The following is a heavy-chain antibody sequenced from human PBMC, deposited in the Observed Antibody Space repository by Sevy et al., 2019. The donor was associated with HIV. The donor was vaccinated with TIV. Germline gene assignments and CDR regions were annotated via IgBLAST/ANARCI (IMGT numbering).Heavy chain of an antibody. Sequence: AGSLRLSCVASGFSFNKYAMHWVLQAPGKALEWIGFIAYDGRKKDYADSVKGRVTISRDDSKNTLYLQLDSLRGEDTAVYYCARDPGIGDYVLLFDYWGQGTLVTVSS. CDR2: IAYDGRKK. CDR1: GFSFNKYA. D-gene: IGHD4-17*01. V-gene: IGHV3-30*04. J-gene: IGHJ4*02. CDR3: ARDPGIGDYVLLFDY.